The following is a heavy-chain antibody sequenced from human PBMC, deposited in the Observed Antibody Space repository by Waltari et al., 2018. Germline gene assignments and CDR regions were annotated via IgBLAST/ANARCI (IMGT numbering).Heavy chain of an antibody. D-gene: IGHD4-17*01. V-gene: IGHV3-20*01. CDR2: MEGNGGRR. Sequence: EVQLVESGGGVVRPGGSLRLSCAACGFIFNTYGMRWVGHVPGKGHGWVDGMEGNGGRRGNAASGEGRFTISRDNAKDSLRLQMNTLRAEDTALYHCARVARKTTATMVAAFDIWGQGTMVTVSS. CDR1: GFIFNTYG. CDR3: ARVARKTTATMVAAFDI. J-gene: IGHJ3*02.